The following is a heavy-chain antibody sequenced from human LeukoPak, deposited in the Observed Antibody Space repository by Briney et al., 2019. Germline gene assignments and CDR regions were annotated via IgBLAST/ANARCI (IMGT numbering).Heavy chain of an antibody. Sequence: SVKVSCKASGGTFSSYAIGWVRQAPGQGLELMGGIIPIFGTANYAQKFQGRVTITADESTSTAYMELSSLRSEDTAVYYCARASGHAYYDILTGYAHWGQGTLVTVSS. D-gene: IGHD3-9*01. J-gene: IGHJ4*02. CDR1: GGTFSSYA. CDR2: IIPIFGTA. CDR3: ARASGHAYYDILTGYAH. V-gene: IGHV1-69*13.